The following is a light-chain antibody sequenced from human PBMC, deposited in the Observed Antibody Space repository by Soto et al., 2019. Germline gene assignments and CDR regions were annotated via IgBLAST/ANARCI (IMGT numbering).Light chain of an antibody. J-gene: IGKJ2*03. V-gene: IGKV3-11*01. CDR2: DAS. CDR1: HTVGSF. Sequence: EIVLTQSPATMSLSPVEGTTLACRASHTVGSFLAWYQHKPGQPHRLLIYDASNRATGIPARFSGSVSGTHFTLTISSLEPEYCAVYYCQPRHNWSYSFGHATRL. CDR3: QPRHNWSYS.